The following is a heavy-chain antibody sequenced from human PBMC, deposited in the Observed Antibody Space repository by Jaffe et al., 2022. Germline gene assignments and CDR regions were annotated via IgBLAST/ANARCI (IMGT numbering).Heavy chain of an antibody. CDR3: ARAPLATYYFDY. CDR1: GGSISSGSYY. J-gene: IGHJ4*02. V-gene: IGHV4-61*02. Sequence: QVQLQESGPGLVKPSQTLSLTCTVSGGSISSGSYYWSWIRQPAGKGLEWIGRIYTSGSTNYNPSLKSRVTISVDTSKNQFSLKLSSVTAADTAVYYCARAPLATYYFDYWGQGTLVTVSS. CDR2: IYTSGST.